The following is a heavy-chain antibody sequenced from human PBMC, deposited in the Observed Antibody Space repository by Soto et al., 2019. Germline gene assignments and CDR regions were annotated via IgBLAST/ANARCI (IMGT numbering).Heavy chain of an antibody. CDR1: GYTFSSHG. D-gene: IGHD1-20*01. V-gene: IGHV1-18*01. CDR3: ARDPYNWNYYDY. CDR2: ISGYNGNA. Sequence: ASVKVSCKASGYTFSSHGIIWVRQAPGQGLEWMGWISGYNGNAKYAQRFQGRVTMTTDTSTSTVYMDLRSLGSDDSAVYYCARDPYNWNYYDYWGQGTLVTVSS. J-gene: IGHJ4*02.